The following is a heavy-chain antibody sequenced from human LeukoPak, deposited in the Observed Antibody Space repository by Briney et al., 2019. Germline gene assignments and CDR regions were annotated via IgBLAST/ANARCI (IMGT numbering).Heavy chain of an antibody. Sequence: GRCLSPAWAPAGLFAGSNCIGWVRQAAGRWLEWVSGISGSGGGTYYAHSVKGRFTITRDHSQKTLYLQMNSPGAYDTAIYYCARGTIGPDYWGQGTLVTVSS. CDR3: ARGTIGPDY. J-gene: IGHJ4*02. CDR1: GLFAGSNC. D-gene: IGHD3-3*01. V-gene: IGHV3-23*01. CDR2: ISGSGGGT.